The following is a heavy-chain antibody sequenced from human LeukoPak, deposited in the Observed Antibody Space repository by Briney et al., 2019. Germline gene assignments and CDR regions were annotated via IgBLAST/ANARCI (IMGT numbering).Heavy chain of an antibody. V-gene: IGHV1-46*01. Sequence: GASVKVSCKASGYTFTSYYMHWVRQAPGQGLEWMGIINPSGGSTSYAQKFQGRVTMTRDMSTSTVYMELSSLRSEDTAVYYCARGGRVVVVTATLGYDAFDIWGQGTMVTVSS. CDR3: ARGGRVVVVTATLGYDAFDI. J-gene: IGHJ3*02. D-gene: IGHD2-21*02. CDR2: INPSGGST. CDR1: GYTFTSYY.